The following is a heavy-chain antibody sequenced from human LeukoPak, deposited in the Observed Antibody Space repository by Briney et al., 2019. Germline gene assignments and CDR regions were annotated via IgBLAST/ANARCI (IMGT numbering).Heavy chain of an antibody. V-gene: IGHV3-21*01. D-gene: IGHD2-15*01. CDR2: ISSSSSYI. J-gene: IGHJ4*02. CDR3: ARDWGGYCSGGSCYPGY. CDR1: GFTFSTYS. Sequence: GGSLRLSCAASGFTFSTYSMKWVRQAPGKGLEWVSSISSSSSYIYYADSVKGRFTISRDNAKNSPYLQMNSLRAEDTAVYYCARDWGGYCSGGSCYPGYWGQGTLVTVSS.